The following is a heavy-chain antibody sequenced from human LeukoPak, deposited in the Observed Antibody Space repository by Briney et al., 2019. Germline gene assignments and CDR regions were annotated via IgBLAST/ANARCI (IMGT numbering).Heavy chain of an antibody. J-gene: IGHJ6*02. CDR2: ISAYNGNT. D-gene: IGHD6-19*01. Sequence: ASVKVSCKASGYTFTGYYMHWVRQAPGQGLEWMGWISAYNGNTNYAQKLQGRVTMTTDTSTSTAYMELRSLRSDDTAVYYCARERGQWLVPPFYYYYGMDVWGQGTTVTVSS. CDR3: ARERGQWLVPPFYYYYGMDV. CDR1: GYTFTGYY. V-gene: IGHV1-18*04.